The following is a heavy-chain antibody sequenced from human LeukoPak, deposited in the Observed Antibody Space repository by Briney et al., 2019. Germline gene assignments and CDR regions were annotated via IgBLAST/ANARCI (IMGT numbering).Heavy chain of an antibody. J-gene: IGHJ4*02. Sequence: SETLSLTCAVYGGSFSGYYWSWIRQPPGKGLEWIGEINHSGSTNYNPSLKIRVTISVDTSKNQFSLKLSSVTGADTAVYYCAGSRGYSYGYNNWRQGTLVTVSS. CDR2: INHSGST. CDR3: AGSRGYSYGYNN. CDR1: GGSFSGYY. D-gene: IGHD5-18*01. V-gene: IGHV4-34*01.